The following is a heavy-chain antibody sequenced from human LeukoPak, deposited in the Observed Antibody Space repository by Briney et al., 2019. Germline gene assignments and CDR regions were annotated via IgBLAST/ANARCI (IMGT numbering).Heavy chain of an antibody. Sequence: HPGGSLRLSCAASGFTFSSYAMSWVRQAPGKGLEWVAVIWYDGSNKYYADSVKGRSTISRDNSKNTLYLQMNSLRAEDTAVYYCARDPLWDSSGYFDYWGQGTLVTVSS. V-gene: IGHV3-33*08. CDR1: GFTFSSYA. D-gene: IGHD3-22*01. J-gene: IGHJ4*02. CDR2: IWYDGSNK. CDR3: ARDPLWDSSGYFDY.